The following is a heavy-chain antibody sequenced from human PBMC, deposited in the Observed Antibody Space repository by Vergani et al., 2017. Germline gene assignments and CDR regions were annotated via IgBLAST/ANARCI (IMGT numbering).Heavy chain of an antibody. CDR3: AREDRNVYSSSWTV. D-gene: IGHD6-13*01. CDR2: INAGNGNT. V-gene: IGHV1-3*01. Sequence: QVQLVQSGAEVKKPGASVKVSCKASGYTFTSYAMHWVRQAPGQRLEWMGWINAGNGNTKYSQKFQGRVTITSDTSASTAYMQLSSLRSEHTAVYYCAREDRNVYSSSWTVWGQGTLVTVYS. J-gene: IGHJ4*02. CDR1: GYTFTSYA.